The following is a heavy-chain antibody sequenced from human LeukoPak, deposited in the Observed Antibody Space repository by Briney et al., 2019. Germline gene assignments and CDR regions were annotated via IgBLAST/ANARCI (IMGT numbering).Heavy chain of an antibody. J-gene: IGHJ1*01. CDR1: GFTFSDYS. V-gene: IGHV3-21*01. CDR3: ARDMTTATTCYLQH. CDR2: ICSRSTYR. D-gene: IGHD4-17*01. Sequence: GGSLRLSCAASGFTFSDYSMNWVRQAPGKGLEWVSSICSRSTYRYYADSVKGRFTICRDNAKNSLCLQMNSLRSEDTAVYYCARDMTTATTCYLQHWGQGTLVTVSS.